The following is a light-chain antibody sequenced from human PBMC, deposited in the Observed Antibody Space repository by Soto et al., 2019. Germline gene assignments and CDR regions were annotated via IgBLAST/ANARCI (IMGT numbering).Light chain of an antibody. Sequence: QSALTQPPSASGSPGQSVTISCTGTSSDVGGYNYVSWYQQHPGKAPKLMIYEVSKRPSGVPDRFSGSKSGNTASLTFSGLQAEDEADYYCSSYAGSNTSYVFGTGTKLTVL. CDR2: EVS. V-gene: IGLV2-8*01. CDR1: SSDVGGYNY. J-gene: IGLJ1*01. CDR3: SSYAGSNTSYV.